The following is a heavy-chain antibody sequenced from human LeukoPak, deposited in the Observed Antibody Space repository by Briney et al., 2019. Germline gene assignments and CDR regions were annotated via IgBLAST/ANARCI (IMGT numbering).Heavy chain of an antibody. V-gene: IGHV1-2*02. D-gene: IGHD3-10*01. CDR1: GYAFTGHH. CDR3: SSHYGPGPV. J-gene: IGHJ4*02. Sequence: ASVKVSCKASGYAFTGHHIVWVRHAPGQGLEWMGWIHPHSGDTNYAQNFQGRVTMTRDTSISTAYMELSRLTSDDTALYYCSSHYGPGPVWGQGTLVIASS. CDR2: IHPHSGDT.